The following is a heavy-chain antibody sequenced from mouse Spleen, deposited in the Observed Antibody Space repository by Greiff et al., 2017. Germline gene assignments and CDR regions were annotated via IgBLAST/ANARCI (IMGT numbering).Heavy chain of an antibody. J-gene: IGHJ3*01. CDR3: AREGLRPGFAY. V-gene: IGHV3-6*01. Sequence: EVQLQQSGPGLVKPSQSLSLTCSVTGYSITSGYYWXXIRQFPGNKLEWMGYISYDGSNNYNPSLKNRISITRDTSKNQFFLKLNSVTTEDTATYYCAREGLRPGFAYWGQGTLVTVSA. CDR2: ISYDGSN. D-gene: IGHD2-4*01. CDR1: GYSITSGYY.